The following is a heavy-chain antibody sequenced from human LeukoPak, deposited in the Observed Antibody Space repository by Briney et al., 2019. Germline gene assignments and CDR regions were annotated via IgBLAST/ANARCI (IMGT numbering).Heavy chain of an antibody. J-gene: IGHJ5*02. CDR3: AREFDP. CDR2: IYTSGST. CDR1: AGSISSSSYY. V-gene: IGHV4-61*02. Sequence: SQTLSLTCSVYAGSISSSSYYWSWIRQPAGKGLEWIGLIYTSGSTNYNPSLKSRVTISLDTSKNQFSLKLNSVTAADTAVYYCAREFDPWGQGTLVTVSS.